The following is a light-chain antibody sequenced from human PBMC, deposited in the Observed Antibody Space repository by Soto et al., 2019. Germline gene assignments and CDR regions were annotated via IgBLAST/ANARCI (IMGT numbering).Light chain of an antibody. J-gene: IGKJ2*01. CDR3: QQCHNWPLT. CDR1: QSISTE. Sequence: EIVMTQSPATLSVSPGERATLSFRASQSISTELAWYQQKPGQPPRLLIYSASTRATGVPARFTGSGSGSEFTLTISGLQSEDFAVDYCQQCHNWPLTFGQGTRLEI. CDR2: SAS. V-gene: IGKV3-15*01.